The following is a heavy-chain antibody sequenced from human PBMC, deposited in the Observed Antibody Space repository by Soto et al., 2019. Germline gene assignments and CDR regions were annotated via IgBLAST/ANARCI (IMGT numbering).Heavy chain of an antibody. CDR2: ITSSSSTI. Sequence: EVQLVESGGGLVQPGGSLRLSCAASGFTFSSYSMNWVRQAPGKGLEWVSYITSSSSTIYYADSVKGRFTISRDNAKNSLYLQMNSLRDEDTAAYYCARDDEHHSTGWHNAALNIWGQGTMVTVSS. CDR3: ARDDEHHSTGWHNAALNI. J-gene: IGHJ3*02. V-gene: IGHV3-48*02. D-gene: IGHD6-19*01. CDR1: GFTFSSYS.